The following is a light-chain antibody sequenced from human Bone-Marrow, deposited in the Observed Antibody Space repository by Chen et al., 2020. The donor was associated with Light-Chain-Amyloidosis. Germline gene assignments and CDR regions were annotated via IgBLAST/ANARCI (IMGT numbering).Light chain of an antibody. J-gene: IGLJ2*01. CDR3: QSADSSGTYEVI. V-gene: IGLV3-25*03. CDR2: RDT. CDR1: DLPTKY. Sequence: SYELTQPPSVSVSPGQTARITCSGDDLPTKYAYWYQQKPGQAPVLVIQRDTERPSGISELFSGSSSGTTATLTNSGVQAEDEADYHWQSADSSGTYEVIFGGGTKLTVL.